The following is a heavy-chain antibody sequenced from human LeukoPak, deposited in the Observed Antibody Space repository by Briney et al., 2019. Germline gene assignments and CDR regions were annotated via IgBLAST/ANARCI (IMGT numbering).Heavy chain of an antibody. J-gene: IGHJ5*02. CDR1: GGSISSSNYY. CDR3: ARDSVLAANSPDP. D-gene: IGHD3-3*02. V-gene: IGHV4-39*07. Sequence: SETLSLTCTVSGGSISSSNYYWGWIRQPPGKGLEWIGSIYHSGSTYYNPSLKSRVTISVDTSKNQFSLKLSSVTAADTAVYYCARDSVLAANSPDPWGQGTLVTVSS. CDR2: IYHSGST.